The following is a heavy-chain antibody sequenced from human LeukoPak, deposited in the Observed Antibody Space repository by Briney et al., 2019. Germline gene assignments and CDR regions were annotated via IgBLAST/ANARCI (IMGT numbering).Heavy chain of an antibody. CDR3: ARDLTHSGTYTGPDAFDI. Sequence: PSETLSLTCTVSGGSISSYYWSWIRQPPGKGLEWVGYIYYSGSTNYNPSLKSRVTISVDTSKNQFSLKLSSVTAADTAVYYCARDLTHSGTYTGPDAFDIWGKGTMVTVSS. CDR1: GGSISSYY. V-gene: IGHV4-59*01. J-gene: IGHJ3*02. CDR2: IYYSGST. D-gene: IGHD1-26*01.